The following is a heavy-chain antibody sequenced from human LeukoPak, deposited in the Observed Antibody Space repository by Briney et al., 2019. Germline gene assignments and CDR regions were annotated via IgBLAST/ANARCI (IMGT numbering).Heavy chain of an antibody. D-gene: IGHD2-8*01. V-gene: IGHV3-23*01. J-gene: IGHJ4*02. Sequence: GGALRVSCAASGFIFSSYAMSWVRQAPGKGLGWGSTISGSGGSTYYADTVKGRFTISRDNSKNTVYLQMNSLRAEDTDVYYCAKARSCINAVCHGDFDYWGQGTLVTVSS. CDR3: AKARSCINAVCHGDFDY. CDR1: GFIFSSYA. CDR2: ISGSGGST.